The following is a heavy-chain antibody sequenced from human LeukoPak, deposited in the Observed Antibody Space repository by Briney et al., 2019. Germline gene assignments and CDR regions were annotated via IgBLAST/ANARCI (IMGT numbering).Heavy chain of an antibody. V-gene: IGHV3-23*01. J-gene: IGHJ5*02. CDR2: INGRGDNT. CDR1: GFTYSSYA. D-gene: IGHD2/OR15-2a*01. CDR3: AKDRVSPGFNLFDP. Sequence: GGSLRLSCAASGFTYSSYAMNWVRQAPGKGLEWVSAINGRGDNTYYADSVKGRFTISRDNSKSTLFLQMNSLRAEDTAIYYCAKDRVSPGFNLFDPWGQGTLVTVSS.